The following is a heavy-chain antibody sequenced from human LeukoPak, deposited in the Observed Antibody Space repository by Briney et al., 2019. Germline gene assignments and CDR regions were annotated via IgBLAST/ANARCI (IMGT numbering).Heavy chain of an antibody. J-gene: IGHJ4*02. V-gene: IGHV3-21*01. D-gene: IGHD6-13*01. Sequence: GGSLRLSCAAPGFTFNNYDMNWVRLAPGRGLEWVSSISTSSSHKYYADSLKGRFTVSRDNAKNSLYLHMNSLRAEDTAVYWCARFDSASGTGFDYWGQGTPVTVSS. CDR2: ISTSSSHK. CDR1: GFTFNNYD. CDR3: ARFDSASGTGFDY.